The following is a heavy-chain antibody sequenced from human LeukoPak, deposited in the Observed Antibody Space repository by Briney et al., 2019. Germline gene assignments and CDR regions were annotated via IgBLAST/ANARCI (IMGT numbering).Heavy chain of an antibody. Sequence: SETLSLTCAVYGGSFSGYYWSWIRQPPGKGLEWIGEINHSGSTNYNPSLKSRVTISVDTSKNQFSLKLSSVTAADAAVYYCARVVHLRRTGAPVHGMDVWGQGTTVTVSS. J-gene: IGHJ6*02. V-gene: IGHV4-34*01. CDR2: INHSGST. CDR1: GGSFSGYY. CDR3: ARVVHLRRTGAPVHGMDV. D-gene: IGHD3/OR15-3a*01.